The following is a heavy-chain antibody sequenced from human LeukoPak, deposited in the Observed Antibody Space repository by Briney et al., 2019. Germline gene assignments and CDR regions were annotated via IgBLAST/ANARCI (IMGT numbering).Heavy chain of an antibody. V-gene: IGHV1-69*01. CDR1: GGTFSSYA. CDR3: ARTKSYDSSGYYSFDY. J-gene: IGHJ4*02. Sequence: ASVKVSCKASGGTFSSYAISWVRQAPGQGLEWMGGIIPIFGTANYAQKFQGRATITADESTSTAYMELSSLRSEDTAVYYCARTKSYDSSGYYSFDYWGQGTLVTVSS. D-gene: IGHD3-22*01. CDR2: IIPIFGTA.